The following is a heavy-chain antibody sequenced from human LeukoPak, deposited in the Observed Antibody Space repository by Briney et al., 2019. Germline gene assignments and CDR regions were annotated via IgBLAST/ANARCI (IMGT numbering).Heavy chain of an antibody. V-gene: IGHV3-33*03. J-gene: IGHJ6*02. CDR1: GFTFSSYG. Sequence: PGRSLRLSCAASGFTFSSYGMHWVRQAPGKGLEWVAVIWYDGSNKYYADSVKGRFTISRDNSKNSLYLQMNSLRTEDTALYYCAKGGSGSYYIPRYYYGMDVWGQGTTVTVSS. D-gene: IGHD3-10*01. CDR3: AKGGSGSYYIPRYYYGMDV. CDR2: IWYDGSNK.